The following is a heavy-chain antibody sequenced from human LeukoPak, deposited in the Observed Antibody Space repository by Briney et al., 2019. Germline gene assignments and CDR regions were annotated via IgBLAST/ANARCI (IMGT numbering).Heavy chain of an antibody. CDR1: GGSISSGGYY. V-gene: IGHV4-31*03. Sequence: PSQTLSLTCTVSGGSISSGGYYWSWIRQHPGKGLEWIGYIYYSGSTYYNPPLKSRVTISVDTSKNQLSLKLSSVTAADTAVYYCARELVVVVGHYYYYYGMDVWGQGTTVTVSS. CDR3: ARELVVVVGHYYYYYGMDV. CDR2: IYYSGST. J-gene: IGHJ6*02. D-gene: IGHD2-15*01.